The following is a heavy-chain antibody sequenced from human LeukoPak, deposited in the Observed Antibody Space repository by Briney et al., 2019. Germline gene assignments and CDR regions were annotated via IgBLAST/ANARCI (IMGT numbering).Heavy chain of an antibody. CDR1: GFTFSSYA. Sequence: GGSLRLSCAASGFTFSSYAMHWVRQAPGKGLEWVAVISYDGSNKYYADSVKGRFTISRDNSKNTLYLQMNSLRAEDTAVYYCAKGGVATMRDGYNYYYYYMEVWGRGTTVTVSS. D-gene: IGHD5-24*01. CDR3: AKGGVATMRDGYNYYYYYMEV. J-gene: IGHJ6*03. V-gene: IGHV3-30*04. CDR2: ISYDGSNK.